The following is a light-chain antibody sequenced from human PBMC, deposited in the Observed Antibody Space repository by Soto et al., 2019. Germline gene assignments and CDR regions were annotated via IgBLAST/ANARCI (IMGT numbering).Light chain of an antibody. J-gene: IGLJ1*01. CDR3: SSYAGTHIV. CDR1: SSDIGSYNL. Sequence: QSVLTQPASVSGSPGQSITISCTGTSSDIGSYNLVSWYQQYPGKAPKLMIYDVTKRPSGVPDRFSGSKSGNTASLTVSGLQAEDEADYYCSSYAGTHIVFGTGTKVTVL. V-gene: IGLV2-8*01. CDR2: DVT.